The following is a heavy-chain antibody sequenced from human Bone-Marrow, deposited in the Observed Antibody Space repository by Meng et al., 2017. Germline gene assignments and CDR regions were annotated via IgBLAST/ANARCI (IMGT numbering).Heavy chain of an antibody. Sequence: GESLKISCKVSGYSFTNQWIAWVRQMPGKGLEWMGVIYPGDSDTRYSPSFQGQVTISADKSISTAYLQWSSLKASDTAMYYCARRISSGCAFCAFDIWGQGTMVT. CDR1: GYSFTNQW. D-gene: IGHD6-19*01. J-gene: IGHJ3*02. CDR3: ARRISSGCAFCAFDI. V-gene: IGHV5-51*01. CDR2: IYPGDSDT.